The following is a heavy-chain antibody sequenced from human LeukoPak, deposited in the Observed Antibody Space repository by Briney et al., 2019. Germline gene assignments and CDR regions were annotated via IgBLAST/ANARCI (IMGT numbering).Heavy chain of an antibody. D-gene: IGHD6-13*01. CDR1: GFTFNIYW. V-gene: IGHV3-74*03. CDR3: ARAKYSSRWSLDY. Sequence: GGSLRLSCATSGFTFNIYWMQWVRQVPGKGLVWVSRIDSNGGGATYADSVKGRFTTSRDNGNNTMYLQMNSLRAEDTAIYYCARAKYSSRWSLDYWGQGAQVTVSS. J-gene: IGHJ4*02. CDR2: IDSNGGGA.